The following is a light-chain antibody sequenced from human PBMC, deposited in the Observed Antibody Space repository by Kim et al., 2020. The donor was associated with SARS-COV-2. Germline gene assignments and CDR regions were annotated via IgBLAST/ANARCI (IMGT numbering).Light chain of an antibody. CDR1: QSVNSRY. V-gene: IGKV3-20*01. CDR2: GAS. Sequence: EIVLTQSPGTLSLSPGERATLSCRASQSVNSRYLAWFQQKPGQAPRLLIYGASSRATGIPDRFSGSGSGTDFTLTISRLEPEDFAVYYCQQYGISPRTFAPETKGEI. CDR3: QQYGISPRT. J-gene: IGKJ2*02.